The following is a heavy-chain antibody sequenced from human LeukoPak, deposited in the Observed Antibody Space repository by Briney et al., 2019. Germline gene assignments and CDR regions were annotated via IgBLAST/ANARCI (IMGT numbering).Heavy chain of an antibody. CDR2: IYFSGST. CDR3: TRAETY. J-gene: IGHJ4*02. CDR1: GGSISSGDYS. V-gene: IGHV4-31*03. Sequence: SETLSLTCTVSGGSISSGDYSWNWVRQHPGKGLEWIGHIYFSGSTSYNPSLKSRVTISLDTSKNQSSLKLRSVTAADTAVYYCTRAETYWGQGTLVTVSS.